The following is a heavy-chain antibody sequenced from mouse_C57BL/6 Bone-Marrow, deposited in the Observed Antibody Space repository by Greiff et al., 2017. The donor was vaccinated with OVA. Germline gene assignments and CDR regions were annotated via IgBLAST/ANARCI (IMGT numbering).Heavy chain of an antibody. D-gene: IGHD1-1*01. J-gene: IGHJ2*01. CDR1: GFTFTNYY. CDR2: IRNKPNGSTT. CDR3: ARYKGRVAVDYFDY. Sequence: EVHLVESGGGLVQPGHSLSLSCAASGFTFTNYYMSWVRQPPGKALEWLAFIRNKPNGSTTEYSASVKGRFTISRDNSQSILYLQMNALRAEDSATYYCARYKGRVAVDYFDYWGQGTALTVSS. V-gene: IGHV7-3*01.